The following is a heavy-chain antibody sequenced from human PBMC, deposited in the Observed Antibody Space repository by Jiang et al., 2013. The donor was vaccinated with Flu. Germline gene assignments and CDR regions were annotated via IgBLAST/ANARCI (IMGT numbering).Heavy chain of an antibody. V-gene: IGHV1-8*01. CDR2: MNPNSGNT. Sequence: NWVRQATGQGLEWMGWMNPNSGNTGYAQKFQGRVTMTRNTSISTAYMELSSLRSEDTAVYYCARTGDYDFWSGYYDWYFDLWGRGTLVTVSS. D-gene: IGHD3-3*01. CDR3: ARTGDYDFWSGYYDWYFDL. J-gene: IGHJ2*01.